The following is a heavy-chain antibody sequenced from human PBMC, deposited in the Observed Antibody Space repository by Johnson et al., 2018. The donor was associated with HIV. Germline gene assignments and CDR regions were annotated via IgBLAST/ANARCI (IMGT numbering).Heavy chain of an antibody. CDR3: ARAEPWDRRHYAFDI. D-gene: IGHD1-1*01. CDR2: IYSGDPT. V-gene: IGHV3-66*01. J-gene: IGHJ3*02. CDR1: GFTFSSYA. Sequence: MQLVESGGGVVQPGRSLRLSCAASGFTFSSYAMHWVRQAPGKGLEWVSVIYSGDPTYYAGPVKGRFTISRDNSKNTVYLQMNSLRAEDTAVYYCARAEPWDRRHYAFDIWGQGTMGTVSS.